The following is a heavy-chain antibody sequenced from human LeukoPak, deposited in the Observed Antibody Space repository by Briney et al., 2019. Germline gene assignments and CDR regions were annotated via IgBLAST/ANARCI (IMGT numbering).Heavy chain of an antibody. V-gene: IGHV4-4*09. CDR2: IYTSGST. D-gene: IGHD1-26*01. CDR1: GGSISSYY. J-gene: IGHJ6*03. CDR3: ARCGSHYYYYYMDV. Sequence: SETLSLTCTVSGGSISSYYWSWIRQPPGKGLEWIGYIYTSGSTNYNHSLKSRVNISVDTSKNQFSVKLSSVTAADTAVYYCARCGSHYYYYYMDVWGKGTTVTVSS.